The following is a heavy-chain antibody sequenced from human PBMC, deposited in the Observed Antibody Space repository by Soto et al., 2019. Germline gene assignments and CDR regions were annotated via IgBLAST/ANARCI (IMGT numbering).Heavy chain of an antibody. J-gene: IGHJ6*03. V-gene: IGHV3-11*01. Sequence: GGSLRLSCAASGFTFSDYYMSWIRQAPGKGLEWVSYISSSGSTIYYADSVKGRFTISRDNAKNSLYLQMNSLRAEDTAVYYCARDYEGYNWNPGLQYYYYYMDVWGKGTTVTVSS. D-gene: IGHD1-20*01. CDR3: ARDYEGYNWNPGLQYYYYYMDV. CDR1: GFTFSDYY. CDR2: ISSSGSTI.